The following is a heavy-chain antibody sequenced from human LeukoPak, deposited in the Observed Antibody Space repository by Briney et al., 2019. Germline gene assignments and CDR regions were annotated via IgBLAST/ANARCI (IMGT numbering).Heavy chain of an antibody. CDR3: ARSIAAAGNNDY. J-gene: IGHJ4*02. V-gene: IGHV1-18*01. D-gene: IGHD6-13*01. CDR1: GYTFTSYG. Sequence: ASVKVSCKASGYTFTSYGISWVRQAPGQGLEWMGWISAYNGNTNYAQNLRGRVTMTTDTSTSTAYMELRSLRSDDTAVYYCARSIAAAGNNDYWGQGTLVTVSS. CDR2: ISAYNGNT.